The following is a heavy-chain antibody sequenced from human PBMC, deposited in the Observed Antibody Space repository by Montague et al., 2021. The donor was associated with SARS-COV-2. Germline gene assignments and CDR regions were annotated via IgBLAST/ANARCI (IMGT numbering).Heavy chain of an antibody. D-gene: IGHD3-3*02. Sequence: SETLSLTCTVSGGSTNNFYWSWIRQPPGKGLEWIGYIYYSGGTDYNPSLKSRVTISIDTSKNQFSLNLTPVTAADTGVYYCARTSLASASCRFDPWGQGTLVTVSS. J-gene: IGHJ5*02. CDR2: IYYSGGT. CDR3: ARTSLASASCRFDP. CDR1: GGSTNNFY. V-gene: IGHV4-59*01.